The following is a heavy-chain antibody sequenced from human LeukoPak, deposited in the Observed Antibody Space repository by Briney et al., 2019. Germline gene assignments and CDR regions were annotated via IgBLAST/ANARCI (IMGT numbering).Heavy chain of an antibody. CDR2: ISGSGGNT. CDR1: GFTFSSYA. V-gene: IGHV3-23*01. CDR3: ARLAWLDRNFDY. J-gene: IGHJ4*02. D-gene: IGHD6-19*01. Sequence: PGGSLRLSCAASGFTFSSYAMSWVRQAPGKGLEWVSGISGSGGNTYNTDSVRGRFTVSRDNSKNTVYPQMNSLRAEDTAVYYCARLAWLDRNFDYWGQGTLVTVSS.